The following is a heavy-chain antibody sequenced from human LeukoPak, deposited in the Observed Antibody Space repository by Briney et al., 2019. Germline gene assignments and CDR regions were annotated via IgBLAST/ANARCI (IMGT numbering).Heavy chain of an antibody. Sequence: PGGSLRLSCAASGFTFSDYYMGWIRQASGKGLEWVSYISSSGSTIYYADSVKGRFTISRDNAKNSLYLQMNSLRAEDTAVYYCARDTYSQITLLWFGSFMDVWGQGTTVTVSS. J-gene: IGHJ6*02. CDR2: ISSSGSTI. CDR3: ARDTYSQITLLWFGSFMDV. CDR1: GFTFSDYY. D-gene: IGHD3-10*01. V-gene: IGHV3-11*01.